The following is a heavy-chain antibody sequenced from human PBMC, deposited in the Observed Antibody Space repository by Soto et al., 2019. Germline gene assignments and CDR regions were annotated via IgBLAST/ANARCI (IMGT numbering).Heavy chain of an antibody. CDR3: ARDVDDFWSGYYSYYYYGMDV. Sequence: SVKVSCKAAGYTCTSYGISGVLQYPLQGLDWMGCISAYNGNTNYAQKLQGRVTMTTDTSTSTAYMELRSLRSDDTAVYYCARDVDDFWSGYYSYYYYGMDVWGQGTTVTVSS. CDR1: GYTCTSYG. D-gene: IGHD3-3*01. J-gene: IGHJ6*02. V-gene: IGHV1-18*04. CDR2: ISAYNGNT.